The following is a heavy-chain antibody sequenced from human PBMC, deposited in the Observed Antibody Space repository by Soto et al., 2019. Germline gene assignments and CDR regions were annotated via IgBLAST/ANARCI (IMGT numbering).Heavy chain of an antibody. Sequence: PSETLSLTCAVSGGSISSGGYSWSWIRQPPGKGLEWIGYIYHSGSTYYNPSLKSRVTISVDRSKNQFSLKLSSVTAADTAVYYCASFTTYGDIDYWGQGTLVTVSS. V-gene: IGHV4-30-2*01. CDR3: ASFTTYGDIDY. CDR1: GGSISSGGYS. D-gene: IGHD4-17*01. J-gene: IGHJ4*02. CDR2: IYHSGST.